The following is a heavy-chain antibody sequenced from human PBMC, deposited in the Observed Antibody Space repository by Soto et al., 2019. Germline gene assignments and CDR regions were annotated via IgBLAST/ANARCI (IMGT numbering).Heavy chain of an antibody. CDR1: GFTFSSYA. V-gene: IGHV3-30*01. CDR2: ISNDGSKK. D-gene: IGHD5-12*01. Sequence: ESGGGVVQPGRSLRLSCAASGFTFSSYAMQWVRQAPGKGLEWVAGISNDGSKKYYADSVKDRFTISKDNSMNTLYLQMIRLRDEDTAVYYCARDSLGYRGGYWGQGTLVTVSS. CDR3: ARDSLGYRGGY. J-gene: IGHJ4*02.